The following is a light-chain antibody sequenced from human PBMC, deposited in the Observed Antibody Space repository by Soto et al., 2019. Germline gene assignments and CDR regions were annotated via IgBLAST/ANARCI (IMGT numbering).Light chain of an antibody. Sequence: DIQMTQSPSSLSASVGDTVTITCRASQSISVHLNWYQQKPGKVPKLLIYAASNLHSGVPSRFNGSGSETDFALTISSLQPEDFATYYCQQSYITPYTFGQGTRLEIK. CDR3: QQSYITPYT. J-gene: IGKJ2*01. V-gene: IGKV1-39*01. CDR1: QSISVH. CDR2: AAS.